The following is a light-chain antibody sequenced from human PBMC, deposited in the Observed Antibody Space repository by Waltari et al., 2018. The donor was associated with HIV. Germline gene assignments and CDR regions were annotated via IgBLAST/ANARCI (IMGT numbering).Light chain of an antibody. CDR1: RSTVGRFDH. Sequence: QSALTQPRSVSGSPGQSVTISCSWSRSTVGRFDHAFWYQRHPDRAPKLLVDAVSERPSGVSNRFSGSKSGNTASLTISDLQAEDEAKYYCCSYGNSGTFVLFGGGTRVTV. CDR2: AVS. J-gene: IGLJ2*01. CDR3: CSYGNSGTFVL. V-gene: IGLV2-11*01.